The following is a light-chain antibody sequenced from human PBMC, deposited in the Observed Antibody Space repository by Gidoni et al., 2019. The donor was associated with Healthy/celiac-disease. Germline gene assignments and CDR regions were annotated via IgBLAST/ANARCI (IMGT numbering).Light chain of an antibody. CDR3: QQYNSYSPEWT. J-gene: IGKJ1*01. V-gene: IGKV1-5*03. Sequence: DIQMTQSPSTLSASVGDRVTITCRASQSISSWLAWYQQKPGKAPKLLIYKASSLESGVPSRVSGSGSGTEFTLTISSLQPDDFATYYCQQYNSYSPEWTFGQGTKVEIK. CDR1: QSISSW. CDR2: KAS.